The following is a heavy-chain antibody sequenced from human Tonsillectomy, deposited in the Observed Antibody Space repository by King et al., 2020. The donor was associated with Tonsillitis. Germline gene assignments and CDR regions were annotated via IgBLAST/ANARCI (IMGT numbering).Heavy chain of an antibody. CDR3: AKFWLWGTYASGWRKKKDH. CDR2: AHQSGST. J-gene: IGHJ4*02. CDR1: AYSINSNFQ. V-gene: IGHV4-38-2*02. Sequence: VQLQESGPGLVKPSETLSLTCTVSAYSINSNFQWGWIRHPPGKRLEWIGVAHQSGSTYYNPSLRSRVSISIDTSKNQFSLKLTSVTAADTAIYYCAKFWLWGTYASGWRKKKDHSGQGILVT. D-gene: IGHD6-19*01.